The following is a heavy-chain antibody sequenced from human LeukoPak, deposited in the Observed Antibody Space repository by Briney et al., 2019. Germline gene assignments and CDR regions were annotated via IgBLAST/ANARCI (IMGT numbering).Heavy chain of an antibody. CDR2: IYHSGST. V-gene: IGHV4-30-2*01. D-gene: IGHD6-13*01. CDR1: GGSISSGGYS. CDR3: GRIAAAAIADY. J-gene: IGHJ4*02. Sequence: SETLSLTCAVSGGSISSGGYSWSWIRQPPGKGLEWIGYIYHSGSTYYNPSLKSRVTISVDTSKSQFSPKLNSVTAADTAVYYCGRIAAAAIADYWGQGTLVTVSS.